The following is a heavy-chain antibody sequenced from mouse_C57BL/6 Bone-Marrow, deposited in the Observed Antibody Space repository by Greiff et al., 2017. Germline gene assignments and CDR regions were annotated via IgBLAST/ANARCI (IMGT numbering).Heavy chain of an antibody. D-gene: IGHD2-12*01. CDR1: GYTFTSYW. V-gene: IGHV1-64*01. J-gene: IGHJ3*01. CDR3: ARWRRRYSPFAY. CDR2: IHPNSGST. Sequence: QVQLQQPGAELVKPGASVKLSCKASGYTFTSYWMHWVKQRPGQGLEWIGMIHPNSGSTNYNEKFKSKATLTVDKSSSTAYMQLSSLTSEDSAVYYCARWRRRYSPFAYWGQGTLVPVSA.